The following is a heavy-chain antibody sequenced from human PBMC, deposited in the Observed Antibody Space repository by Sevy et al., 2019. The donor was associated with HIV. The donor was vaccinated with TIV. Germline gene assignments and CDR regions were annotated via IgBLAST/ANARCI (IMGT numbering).Heavy chain of an antibody. CDR2: ISSSSNDI. CDR3: ARKMELLVPDY. D-gene: IGHD2-21*02. J-gene: IGHJ4*02. Sequence: GESLKISCVASGFIFSNYNMHWVRQAPGKGLEWVSFISSSSNDIYYADSVKGRFTISRDNAKNSLYLQMNSLRAEDTAVYYCARKMELLVPDYWGQGTLVTVSS. V-gene: IGHV3-21*01. CDR1: GFIFSNYN.